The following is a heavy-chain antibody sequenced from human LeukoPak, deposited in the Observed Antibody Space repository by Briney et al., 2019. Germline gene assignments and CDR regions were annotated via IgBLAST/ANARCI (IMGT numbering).Heavy chain of an antibody. CDR1: GGSISSGDYS. CDR3: ARDYYGSGSYYPNWFDS. V-gene: IGHV4-30-4*01. CDR2: IYYSGST. Sequence: SQTLSLTCTVSGGSISSGDYSWSWIRQPPGKGLEWIGYIYYSGSTYYNPSLKSRVTISVDTSKNQFSLKLSSVTAADTAVYYCARDYYGSGSYYPNWFDSWGQGTLVTVSS. D-gene: IGHD3-10*01. J-gene: IGHJ5*01.